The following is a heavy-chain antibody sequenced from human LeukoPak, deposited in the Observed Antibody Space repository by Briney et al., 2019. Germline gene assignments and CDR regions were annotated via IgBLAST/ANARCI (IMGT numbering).Heavy chain of an antibody. Sequence: GGSLRLSCAASGFTFTSYAMSWVRQAPGKGLEWVSAISGSGDSTYYESTYYAVSVKGRFTISRDNSKHMLYLQMNSLRAGDTAVYYCARLLAYGSGAEAFDYWGQGTLVTVSS. J-gene: IGHJ4*02. CDR2: ISGSGDSTYYEST. CDR1: GFTFTSYA. D-gene: IGHD3-10*01. V-gene: IGHV3-23*01. CDR3: ARLLAYGSGAEAFDY.